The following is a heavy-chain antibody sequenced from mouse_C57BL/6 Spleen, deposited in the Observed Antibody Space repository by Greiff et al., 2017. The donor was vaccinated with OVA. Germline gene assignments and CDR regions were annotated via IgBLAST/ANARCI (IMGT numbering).Heavy chain of an antibody. CDR3: ARGVTTVVYWYFDV. J-gene: IGHJ1*03. CDR1: GYTFTSSW. Sequence: QVQLQQPGAELVKPGASVKLSCKASGYTFTSSWMHWVKQRPGQGLEWIGMIHPNSGSTNYNEKFKSKATLTVDKSSSTAYMQLSSLTSEDSAVYYCARGVTTVVYWYFDVWGTGTTVTVAS. CDR2: IHPNSGST. V-gene: IGHV1-64*01. D-gene: IGHD1-1*01.